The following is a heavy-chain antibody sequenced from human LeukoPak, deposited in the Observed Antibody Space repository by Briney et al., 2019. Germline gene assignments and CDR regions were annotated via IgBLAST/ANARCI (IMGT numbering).Heavy chain of an antibody. CDR1: GGSISSYY. CDR2: IYYSGST. V-gene: IGHV4-59*01. J-gene: IGHJ4*02. CDR3: ARDAFGGYAPYFDY. Sequence: PSETLSLTCTVSGGSISSYYWSWIRQPPGKGLEWIGYIYYSGSTNYNPSLKSRVTISVDTSKNQFSLKLSSVTAADTAVYYCARDAFGGYAPYFDYLGQGTLVTVSS. D-gene: IGHD5-12*01.